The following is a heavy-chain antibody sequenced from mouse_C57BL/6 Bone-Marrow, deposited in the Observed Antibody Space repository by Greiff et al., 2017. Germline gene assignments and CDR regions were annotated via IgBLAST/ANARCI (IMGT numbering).Heavy chain of an antibody. Sequence: VQLKESGAELVRPGASVKLSCTASGFNIKDDYMHWVKQRPEQGLEWIGWIDPENGDTEYASKFQGKATITADTSSNTAYLQLSSLTSEDTAVYYCTSMVTPTGAWFAYWGQGTLVTVSA. CDR2: IDPENGDT. D-gene: IGHD2-2*01. V-gene: IGHV14-4*01. CDR1: GFNIKDDY. CDR3: TSMVTPTGAWFAY. J-gene: IGHJ3*01.